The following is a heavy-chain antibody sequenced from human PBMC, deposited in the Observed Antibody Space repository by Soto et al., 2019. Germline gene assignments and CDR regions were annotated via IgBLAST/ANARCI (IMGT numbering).Heavy chain of an antibody. CDR3: ARDLQGSGSFYSPDY. CDR2: IWYDGNNK. CDR1: GFTFSNYG. D-gene: IGHD3-10*01. V-gene: IGHV3-33*01. J-gene: IGHJ4*02. Sequence: QVQLVESGGGVVQPGRSLRLSCAASGFTFSNYGMHWVRQAPGKGLEWVAVIWYDGNNKYYADSVNGRFTISRDNSKNTLYLQMNSLRAEDTAVYYCARDLQGSGSFYSPDYWGQGTLVTVSS.